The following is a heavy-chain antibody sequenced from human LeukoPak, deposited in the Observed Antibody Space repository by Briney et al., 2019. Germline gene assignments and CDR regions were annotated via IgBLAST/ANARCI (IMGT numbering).Heavy chain of an antibody. CDR2: INHSGST. Sequence: SETLSPTCAVYGGSFSGYYWSWIRQPPGKGLEWIGEINHSGSTNYNPSLKSRVTISVDTSKNQFSLKLSSVTAADPAVYYCARHKYYYDSRGYYFVPSPFDYWGQGTLVTVSS. J-gene: IGHJ4*02. D-gene: IGHD3-22*01. CDR3: ARHKYYYDSRGYYFVPSPFDY. CDR1: GGSFSGYY. V-gene: IGHV4-34*01.